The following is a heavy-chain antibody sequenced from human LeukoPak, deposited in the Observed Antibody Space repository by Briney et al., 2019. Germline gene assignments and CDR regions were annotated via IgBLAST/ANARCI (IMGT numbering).Heavy chain of an antibody. J-gene: IGHJ4*02. CDR2: ISWNSGSI. CDR3: ARGLWGTYYFDY. CDR1: GFTFDDYA. D-gene: IGHD3-16*01. V-gene: IGHV3-9*01. Sequence: PGRSLRLSCAASGFTFDDYAMHWVRQAPGKGLEWVSGISWNSGSIGYADSVKGRFTISRDNAKNSLYLQMNSLRAEDTALYYCARGLWGTYYFDYWGQGTLVTVSS.